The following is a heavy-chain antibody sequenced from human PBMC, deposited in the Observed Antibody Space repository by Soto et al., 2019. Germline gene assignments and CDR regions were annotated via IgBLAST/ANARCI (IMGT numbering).Heavy chain of an antibody. Sequence: EVQLVESGGGLVKPGGSLRLSCAASGFTFSNAWMNWVRQAPGKGLEWVGRIKSKTDGGTTDYAAPVKGRFTISRDDSKNTLYLQMSSLKTEDTAVYYCTTGSFFGVVIMYYYYYGMDVWGQGTTVTVSS. CDR2: IKSKTDGGTT. D-gene: IGHD3-3*01. CDR3: TTGSFFGVVIMYYYYYGMDV. V-gene: IGHV3-15*07. CDR1: GFTFSNAW. J-gene: IGHJ6*02.